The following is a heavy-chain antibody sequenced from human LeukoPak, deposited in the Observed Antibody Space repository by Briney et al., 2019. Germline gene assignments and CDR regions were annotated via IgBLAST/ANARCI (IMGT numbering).Heavy chain of an antibody. V-gene: IGHV1-69*13. D-gene: IGHD3-22*01. CDR1: GYTFTSYY. J-gene: IGHJ3*02. Sequence: SVKVSCKASGYTFTSYYMHWVRQAPGQGLEWMGGIIPIFGTANYAQKFQGRVTITADESTSTAYMELSSLRSEDTAVYYCARPYYYDSSGYHSDAFDIWGQGTMVTVPS. CDR2: IIPIFGTA. CDR3: ARPYYYDSSGYHSDAFDI.